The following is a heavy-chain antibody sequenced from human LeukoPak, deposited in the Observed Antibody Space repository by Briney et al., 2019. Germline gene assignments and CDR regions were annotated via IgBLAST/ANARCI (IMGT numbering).Heavy chain of an antibody. J-gene: IGHJ6*02. CDR1: GFTFSSYW. Sequence: GGSLRLSCAASGFTFSSYWMSWVRQAPGKGLEWVANIKQDGSEKYYVDSVKGRFTISRDNAKNSLYLQMNSLRAEDTAVYYCARERMVDWLLFSPMDVWGQGTTVTVSS. CDR3: ARERMVDWLLFSPMDV. V-gene: IGHV3-7*01. CDR2: IKQDGSEK. D-gene: IGHD3-9*01.